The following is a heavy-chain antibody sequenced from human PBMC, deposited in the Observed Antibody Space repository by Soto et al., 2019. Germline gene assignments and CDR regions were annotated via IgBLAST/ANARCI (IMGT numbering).Heavy chain of an antibody. CDR3: ARSSQWLVGGLDY. V-gene: IGHV3-48*01. J-gene: IGHJ4*02. D-gene: IGHD6-19*01. CDR2: ISSSSSTI. CDR1: GFTFSSYN. Sequence: EVQLVESGGGLVQPGGSLRLSCAASGFTFSSYNINWVRQAPGEGLEWVSYISSSSSTIYYADSVKGRFTISRDNAKNSLYLQMNSLRAEDTAVYYCARSSQWLVGGLDYWGQGTLVTVSS.